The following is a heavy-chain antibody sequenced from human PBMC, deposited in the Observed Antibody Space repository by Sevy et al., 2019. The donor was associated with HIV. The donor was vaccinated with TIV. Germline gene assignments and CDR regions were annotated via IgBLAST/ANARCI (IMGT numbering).Heavy chain of an antibody. CDR1: GFRFSNFW. J-gene: IGHJ4*02. CDR3: AKIGKRGWDFDS. D-gene: IGHD6-19*01. V-gene: IGHV3-7*01. Sequence: GGSLRLSCAASGFRFSNFWMSWVRQAPGKGLEWVANINEDGAVRYYADSVEGRFIISRDTANDSLYVQMFSLRAEDTAVYYCAKIGKRGWDFDSWGQGTRVTVSS. CDR2: INEDGAVR.